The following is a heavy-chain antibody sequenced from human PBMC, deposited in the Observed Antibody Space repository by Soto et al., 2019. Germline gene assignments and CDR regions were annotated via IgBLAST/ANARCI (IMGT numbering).Heavy chain of an antibody. CDR3: ARERQVGPSSGRFDP. J-gene: IGHJ5*02. Sequence: HVHLQESGPGLVKPSQTLSLTCSVNGDSINSDSVYWSWIRQSPGKGLEYIGYITYNGRTFYNPSLKSRVTMSVDTPKNQFSLEVRSVTAADTAVYYCARERQVGPSSGRFDPWGQGTLVTVST. V-gene: IGHV4-31*03. CDR1: GDSINSDSVY. CDR2: ITYNGRT.